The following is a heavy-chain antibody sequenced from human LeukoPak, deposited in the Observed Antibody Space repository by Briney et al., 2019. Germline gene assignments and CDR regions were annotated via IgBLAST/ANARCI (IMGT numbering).Heavy chain of an antibody. CDR2: ISYDGSNK. V-gene: IGHV3-30*18. D-gene: IGHD3-9*01. CDR1: GFTFSSYG. J-gene: IGHJ6*02. Sequence: GGSVRLSCAASGFTFSSYGMHWVRQAPGKGLEWVAVISYDGSNKDYADSVKVRFTTSQENSKNTLYLQMNSLTAEDTAVYYCAKDGYDILTGYYTGGMDVWGQGTTVTVSS. CDR3: AKDGYDILTGYYTGGMDV.